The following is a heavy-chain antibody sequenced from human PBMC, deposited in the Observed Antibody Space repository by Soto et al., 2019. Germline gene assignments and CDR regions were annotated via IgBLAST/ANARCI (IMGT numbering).Heavy chain of an antibody. CDR3: ARTNYDYVWGSWRFDY. CDR1: CGSISSGDYY. CDR2: ISYSENT. J-gene: IGHJ4*02. D-gene: IGHD3-16*01. V-gene: IGHV4-30-4*01. Sequence: SETLSLTCTVSCGSISSGDYYWSWIRQPPGRGLEWIGYISYSENTYYNPSLKSRVTISLDMSKNQFSLKLSAVTAADTAVYYCARTNYDYVWGSWRFDYWGQGTLVTVSS.